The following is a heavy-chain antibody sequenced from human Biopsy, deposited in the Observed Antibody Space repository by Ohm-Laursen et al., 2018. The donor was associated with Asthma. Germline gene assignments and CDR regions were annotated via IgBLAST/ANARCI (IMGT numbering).Heavy chain of an antibody. Sequence: TLSLTCAVYGGSFSGYYWSWIRQPPGKGLEWIGEINHSGSTNYNPSLKGRVTISVDTSTNQFSLKLSSVTAADTAVYYCARAGQCSSTSCYNPGWFDPWGQGTLVTVSS. CDR1: GGSFSGYY. CDR3: ARAGQCSSTSCYNPGWFDP. D-gene: IGHD2-2*01. V-gene: IGHV4-34*01. J-gene: IGHJ5*02. CDR2: INHSGST.